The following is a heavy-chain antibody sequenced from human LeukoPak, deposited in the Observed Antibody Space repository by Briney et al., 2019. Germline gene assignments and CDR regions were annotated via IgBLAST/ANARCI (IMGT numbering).Heavy chain of an antibody. CDR1: GYSITRGYY. V-gene: IGHV4-38-2*02. CDR2: IYHSGNT. Sequence: PSETLSLTCTVSGYSITRGYYWGWIRQPPGQGLEWIGNIYHSGNTYYNPSLKSRVTISTDTSKNQFSLSLRSVTAADTAIYYCARDFSYFVSGAYSHFDYWGQGTLVTVSS. J-gene: IGHJ4*02. D-gene: IGHD3-10*01. CDR3: ARDFSYFVSGAYSHFDY.